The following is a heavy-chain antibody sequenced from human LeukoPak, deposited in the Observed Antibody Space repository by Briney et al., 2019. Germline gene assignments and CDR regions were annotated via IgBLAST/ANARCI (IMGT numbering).Heavy chain of an antibody. V-gene: IGHV1-69*05. J-gene: IGHJ3*02. CDR2: IIPIFGTA. D-gene: IGHD1-20*01. Sequence: GASVKVSCKASGGNFSSYAISWVRQAPGQGLEWMGGIIPIFGTANYAQKFQGRVTITTDESTSTAYIELSSLRSEDTAVYYCARGGNWNLDAFDIWGQGTMVTVSS. CDR1: GGNFSSYA. CDR3: ARGGNWNLDAFDI.